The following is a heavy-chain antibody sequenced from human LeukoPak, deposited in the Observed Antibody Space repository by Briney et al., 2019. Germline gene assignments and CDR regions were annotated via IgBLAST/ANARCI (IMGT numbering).Heavy chain of an antibody. V-gene: IGHV3-33*01. CDR2: IWNDATNK. CDR1: GFTFSYYG. Sequence: GGSLRLSCATSGFTFSYYGMHWVRQAPGKGLEWVAVIWNDATNKYYADSVKGRFTISKDNSRNTLNLQMDSLRAEDTAVYYCARWGSGGLTLDYWGQGTLVTVPS. J-gene: IGHJ4*02. D-gene: IGHD3-10*01. CDR3: ARWGSGGLTLDY.